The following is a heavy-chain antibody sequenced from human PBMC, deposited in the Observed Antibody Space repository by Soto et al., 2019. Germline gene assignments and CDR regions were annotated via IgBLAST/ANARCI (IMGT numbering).Heavy chain of an antibody. Sequence: PGGSLRLSCAASGFTFSSYAMSWVRQAPGKGLEWVSAISGSGGSTYYADSVKGRFTISRDNSKNTLYLQMNSLRAEDTAVYYCAKNIVVVPAAIVEPYYYYGMDVWGQGTTVTSP. V-gene: IGHV3-23*01. CDR2: ISGSGGST. CDR1: GFTFSSYA. J-gene: IGHJ6*02. CDR3: AKNIVVVPAAIVEPYYYYGMDV. D-gene: IGHD2-2*02.